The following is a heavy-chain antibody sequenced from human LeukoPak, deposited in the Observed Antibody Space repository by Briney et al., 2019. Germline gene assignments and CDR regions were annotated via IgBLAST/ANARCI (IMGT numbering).Heavy chain of an antibody. CDR3: TGGNADAFDI. CDR1: GFTFCDYA. CDR2: IRSKAYGGTT. Sequence: GGSLRLSCTASGFTFCDYAMSWFRQAPGKGLEWVGFIRSKAYGGTTEYAASVKGRFTISRDDSKSIAYLQMNSLKTEDTAVYYCTGGNADAFDIWGQGTMVTVSS. D-gene: IGHD4-23*01. V-gene: IGHV3-49*03. J-gene: IGHJ3*02.